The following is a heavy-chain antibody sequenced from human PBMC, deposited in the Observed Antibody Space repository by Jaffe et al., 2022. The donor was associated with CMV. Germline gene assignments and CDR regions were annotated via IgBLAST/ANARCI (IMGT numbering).Heavy chain of an antibody. Sequence: EVQLVESGGGLVQPGRSLRLSCAASGFTFDDYAMHWVRQAPGKGLEWVSGISWNSGSIGYADSVKGRFTISRDNAKNSLYLQMNSLRAEDTALYYCAKGLGPLPPLGYYYGMDVWGQGTTVTVSS. CDR1: GFTFDDYA. J-gene: IGHJ6*02. CDR2: ISWNSGSI. V-gene: IGHV3-9*01. CDR3: AKGLGPLPPLGYYYGMDV.